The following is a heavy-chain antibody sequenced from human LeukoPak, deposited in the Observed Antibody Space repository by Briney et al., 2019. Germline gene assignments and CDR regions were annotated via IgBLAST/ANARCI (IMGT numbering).Heavy chain of an antibody. J-gene: IGHJ4*02. CDR1: GFTSINYN. V-gene: IGHV3-21*01. CDR2: CSSSSSYI. Sequence: PGGSLKLSCPASGFTSINYNMNWARQAPAKGLEWGSSCSSSSSYIYYADSVKDRFTISRDNAKNSLYLQMNSLRAEDTAVYYCATGSSWYFEYWGQGTLVTVSS. CDR3: ATGSSWYFEY. D-gene: IGHD6-13*01.